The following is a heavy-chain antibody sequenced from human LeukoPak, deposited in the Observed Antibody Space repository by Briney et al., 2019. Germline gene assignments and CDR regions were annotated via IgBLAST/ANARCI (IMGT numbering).Heavy chain of an antibody. Sequence: PSETLSLTCTVSGGSISSSSYYWGWVRQPPGKGLEGIANIYYSGSTYYSPSLRSRVTISVDTSKNQCSLKLTSVTAADTAVYYCARHASVSGNWPRPLDYWGQGSLVTVSS. CDR3: ARHASVSGNWPRPLDY. CDR1: GGSISSSSYY. J-gene: IGHJ4*02. V-gene: IGHV4-39*01. D-gene: IGHD3-3*01. CDR2: IYYSGST.